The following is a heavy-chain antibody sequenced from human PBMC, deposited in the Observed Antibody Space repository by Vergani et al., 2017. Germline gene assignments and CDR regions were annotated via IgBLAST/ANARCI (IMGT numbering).Heavy chain of an antibody. CDR2: MAYSGST. CDR1: GDSVISTDYH. D-gene: IGHD2-15*01. J-gene: IGHJ4*02. V-gene: IGHV4-39*01. CDR3: ASKRGACRAAYCHSYDF. Sequence: QVQLQESGPGLVKPSETLSLTCNVSGDSVISTDYHWGWIRQPPGKGLEWIGSMAYSGSTSYNPSLASPISISFETPKNQFSLRLSSVTAADTAVYYGASKRGACRAAYCHSYDFWGPGTLVGVSS.